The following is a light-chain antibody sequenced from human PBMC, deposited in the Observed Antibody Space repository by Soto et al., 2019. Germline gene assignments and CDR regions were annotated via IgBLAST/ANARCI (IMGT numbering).Light chain of an antibody. CDR3: QKGYSAWT. CDR2: AAS. CDR1: QSISNY. Sequence: DIQMTQSPSSLSASVGDRVTITCRASQSISNYLNWYQLKPGKAPKLLIYAASSLQSGVPSRFSGSGSGTEFTLTISSLQPEDFATYYCQKGYSAWTFGQGTKVDIK. V-gene: IGKV1-39*01. J-gene: IGKJ1*01.